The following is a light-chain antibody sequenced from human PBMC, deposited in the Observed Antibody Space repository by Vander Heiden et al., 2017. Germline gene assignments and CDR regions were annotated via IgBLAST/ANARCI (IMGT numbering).Light chain of an antibody. CDR3: ASYAGSNTII. Sequence: QSALTQPRSVPGPPGQSVTISCTGTSSNVGGYNYVSWYQQYPGKAPKLMIYDVSERPSGVPDRFSGSKSGNTASLTISGLQAEDEADYYCASYAGSNTIIFGGGTKLTVL. CDR1: SSNVGGYNY. CDR2: DVS. V-gene: IGLV2-11*01. J-gene: IGLJ2*01.